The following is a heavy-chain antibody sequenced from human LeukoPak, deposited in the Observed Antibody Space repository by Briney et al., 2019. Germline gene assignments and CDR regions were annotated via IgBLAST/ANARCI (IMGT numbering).Heavy chain of an antibody. J-gene: IGHJ4*02. V-gene: IGHV1-8*01. Sequence: ASVKVSCKASGYTFTSYDINWVRQATGQGLEWMGWMNPNSGNTGYAQKFQGRVTMTRNTSISTAYMELSSLRSEDTAVYYCAVGLRLRDPSFDYWGQGTLVTVSS. CDR3: AVGLRLRDPSFDY. D-gene: IGHD4-17*01. CDR2: MNPNSGNT. CDR1: GYTFTSYD.